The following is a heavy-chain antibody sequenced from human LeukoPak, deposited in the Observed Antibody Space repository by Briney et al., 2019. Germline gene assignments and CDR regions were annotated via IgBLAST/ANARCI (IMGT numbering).Heavy chain of an antibody. V-gene: IGHV3-15*01. D-gene: IGHD2-15*01. CDR3: TRPLGGIDVFDY. CDR2: IKTNADGGTT. J-gene: IGHJ4*02. CDR1: GFTFTNAY. Sequence: KSGGSLRLSCEVPGFTFTNAYMSWVRQVPGKGLEWVGRIKTNADGGTTDYAAPVKGRFTISRDDSKNTLYLQMNSLTTEDTGVYYCTRPLGGIDVFDYWGQGTLVSVSS.